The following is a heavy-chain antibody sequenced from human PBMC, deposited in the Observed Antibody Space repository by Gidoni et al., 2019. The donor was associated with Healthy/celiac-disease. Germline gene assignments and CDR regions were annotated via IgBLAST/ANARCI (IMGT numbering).Heavy chain of an antibody. D-gene: IGHD6-19*01. CDR3: ATFPYSSGSPSLDY. J-gene: IGHJ4*02. CDR2: IWYDGSNK. CDR1: GFTFSSYG. V-gene: IGHV3-33*01. Sequence: QVQLVESGGGVVQPGRALRLSCAASGFTFSSYGMHWVRQAPGKGLEWLACIWYDGSNKYYADSVKGRLTISRDNSKNTLYLQMNSLRAEDTAVYYCATFPYSSGSPSLDYWGQGTLVTVSS.